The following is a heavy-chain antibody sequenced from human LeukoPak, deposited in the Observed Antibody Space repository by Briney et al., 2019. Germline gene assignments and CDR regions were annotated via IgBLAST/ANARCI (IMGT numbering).Heavy chain of an antibody. J-gene: IGHJ4*02. CDR1: GGSFSGYY. CDR3: ARKVSSSLFTNYYFDY. CDR2: ITHRGST. D-gene: IGHD6-13*01. V-gene: IGHV4-34*01. Sequence: SETLSLTCAVYGGSFSGYYWSWIRQPPGKGLEWIGEITHRGSTNSNPSLKSRVTLSVDPSKNHFSLKLSSVTAADTAVYYCARKVSSSLFTNYYFDYWGQGTLVTVSS.